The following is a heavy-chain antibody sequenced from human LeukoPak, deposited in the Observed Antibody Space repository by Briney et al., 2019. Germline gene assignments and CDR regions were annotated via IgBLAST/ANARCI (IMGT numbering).Heavy chain of an antibody. J-gene: IGHJ4*02. CDR1: GGSMITYY. D-gene: IGHD3-22*01. CDR3: AREQYYSDRSGYRYYFDY. Sequence: SETLSLTCTVSGGSMITYYWSWIRQPAGKGLEWIGRIYSSGSTNYNPSLKSRVTMSVDTSKNQFSLKLSSATAADTAVYYCAREQYYSDRSGYRYYFDYWGPGTLVTVSS. CDR2: IYSSGST. V-gene: IGHV4-4*07.